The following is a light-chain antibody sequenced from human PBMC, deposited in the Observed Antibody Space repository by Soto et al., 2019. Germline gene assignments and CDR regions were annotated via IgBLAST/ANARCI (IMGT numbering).Light chain of an antibody. CDR2: GAS. Sequence: EVGTTQSPATPSVSPGGRATLSCRASQSVSSNLAWYQQKPGQAPRLLIYGASTRATDIRARFSGSGSGTEFTLTISSLQSEDFAVYYCQQYHNWPLTFGGGTKVDIK. CDR1: QSVSSN. J-gene: IGKJ4*01. V-gene: IGKV3-15*01. CDR3: QQYHNWPLT.